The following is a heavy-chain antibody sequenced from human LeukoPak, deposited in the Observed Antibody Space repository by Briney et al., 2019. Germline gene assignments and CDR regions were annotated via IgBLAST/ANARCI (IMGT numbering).Heavy chain of an antibody. J-gene: IGHJ4*02. CDR3: ARDSSLGGNSDFDY. V-gene: IGHV3-33*01. D-gene: IGHD4-23*01. Sequence: GGSLRLSCAASGFTFRSYGMHWVRQAPGKGLEWVAVIWYDGSNKYYADSVKGRFTISRDNSKNTLYLQMNSLRAEDTAVYYCARDSSLGGNSDFDYWGQGTLVTVSS. CDR2: IWYDGSNK. CDR1: GFTFRSYG.